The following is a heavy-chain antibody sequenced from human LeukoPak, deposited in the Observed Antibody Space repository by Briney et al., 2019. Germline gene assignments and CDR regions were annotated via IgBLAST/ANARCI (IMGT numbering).Heavy chain of an antibody. CDR3: ARDRGSGWYDY. V-gene: IGHV3-21*01. CDR1: GFTFSSYS. Sequence: PGGSLRLSCAASGFTFSSYSMNWVRQAPGKGLEWVPFISSRSSHIYYTDSVKGRFTISRDNAKNSLYLQMNSLRAEDTAVYYCARDRGSGWYDYWGRGTLVTVSS. J-gene: IGHJ4*02. CDR2: ISSRSSHI. D-gene: IGHD6-19*01.